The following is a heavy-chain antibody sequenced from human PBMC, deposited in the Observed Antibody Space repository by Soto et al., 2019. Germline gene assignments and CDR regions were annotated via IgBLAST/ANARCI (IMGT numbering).Heavy chain of an antibody. CDR2: ITGSAGAT. CDR1: GLTFSNFA. V-gene: IGHV3-23*01. Sequence: SLRLSCTVSGLTFSNFAMSWVRQAPGNGLEWVSTITGSAGATFFAESMKGRFSVSRDNSKNTLYLQLNSLRVDDTAVYYCAKNKGPDSYRTYSFDRWGRGTLVTVSS. CDR3: AKNKGPDSYRTYSFDR. J-gene: IGHJ4*02. D-gene: IGHD3-22*01.